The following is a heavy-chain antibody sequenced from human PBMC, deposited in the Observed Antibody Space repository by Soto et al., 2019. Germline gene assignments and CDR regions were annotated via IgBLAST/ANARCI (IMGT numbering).Heavy chain of an antibody. CDR2: ISAYNGNT. V-gene: IGHV1-18*01. CDR3: GGGWFGKFVYSFDY. Sequence: QVQLVQSGAEVKKPGASVKVSCKASGYTFTSYGISWVRQAPGQGLEWMGWISAYNGNTNYAQKLQGRVTMTTDTPTRPAYMELRSMRSDDTAVYYCGGGWFGKFVYSFDYWGQGTLVTVSS. CDR1: GYTFTSYG. J-gene: IGHJ4*02. D-gene: IGHD3-10*01.